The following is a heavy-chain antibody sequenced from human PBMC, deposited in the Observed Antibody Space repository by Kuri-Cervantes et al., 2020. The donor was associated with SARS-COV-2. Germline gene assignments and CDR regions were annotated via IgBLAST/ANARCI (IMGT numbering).Heavy chain of an antibody. Sequence: ESLKISCTVSGGSISSYYWSWIRQPAGKGLEWIGRIYTSGTANYNPSLRTRVTMSIDTSKNQFSLRLSSVTAADTAVYYCARVNIELVLPTPQVYFYMDVWGKGTTVTVSS. V-gene: IGHV4-4*07. CDR2: IYTSGTA. CDR3: ARVNIELVLPTPQVYFYMDV. CDR1: GGSISSYY. J-gene: IGHJ6*03. D-gene: IGHD2/OR15-2a*01.